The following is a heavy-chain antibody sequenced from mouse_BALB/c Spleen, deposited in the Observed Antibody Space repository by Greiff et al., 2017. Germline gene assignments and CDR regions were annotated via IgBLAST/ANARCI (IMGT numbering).Heavy chain of an antibody. J-gene: IGHJ2*01. Sequence: EVMLVESGGGLVQPGGSRKLSCAASGFTFSSYDMSWVRQTPEKRLEWVAYISSGGGSTYYPDTVKGRFTISRDNAKNTLYLQMSSLKSEDTAMYYCARLSPDFWGQGTTLTVYS. CDR1: GFTFSSYD. V-gene: IGHV5-12-1*01. CDR2: ISSGGGST. CDR3: ARLSPDF.